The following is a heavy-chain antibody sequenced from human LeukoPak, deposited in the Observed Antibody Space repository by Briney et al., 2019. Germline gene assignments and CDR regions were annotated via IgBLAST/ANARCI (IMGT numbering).Heavy chain of an antibody. V-gene: IGHV4-39*02. D-gene: IGHD6-13*01. Sequence: PSETLSLTCTVSGGSISSSGFEWDWIRQPPGKGLEWMGSSYQSGTTYYNPPLKSRVTIFVDTSKSHFSLKQSSVTAADTAVYSCARKKLVARGYFDYWGQGVLVTVSS. CDR1: GGSISSSGFE. CDR3: ARKKLVARGYFDY. J-gene: IGHJ4*02. CDR2: SYQSGTT.